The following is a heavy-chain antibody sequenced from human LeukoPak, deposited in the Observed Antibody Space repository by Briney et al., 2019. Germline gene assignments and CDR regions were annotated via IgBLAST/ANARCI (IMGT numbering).Heavy chain of an antibody. D-gene: IGHD1-14*01. CDR2: VSTEGSNK. CDR3: ASGGRTSREPSFDY. Sequence: GGSLRLSCVTSGFTFSSYGIDWVRQAPGKGLEWVAAVSTEGSNKHYADSVKGRFTISRDNSKNTVFLQMNSLRGEDTAVYYCASGGRTSREPSFDYWGQGTLVTVSS. CDR1: GFTFSSYG. V-gene: IGHV3-30*03. J-gene: IGHJ4*02.